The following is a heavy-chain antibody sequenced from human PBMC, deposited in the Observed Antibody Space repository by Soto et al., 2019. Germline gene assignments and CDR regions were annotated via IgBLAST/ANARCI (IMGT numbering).Heavy chain of an antibody. D-gene: IGHD2-2*01. Sequence: GGSLRLSCAASGFTFSSYSMNWVRQAPGKGLEWVSSISSSSSYIYYADSVKGRFTISRDNAKNSLYLQMNSLRAEDTAVYYCARDREGDIVVVPAAYLFDYWGQGTLVTVSS. J-gene: IGHJ4*02. CDR1: GFTFSSYS. CDR3: ARDREGDIVVVPAAYLFDY. V-gene: IGHV3-21*01. CDR2: ISSSSSYI.